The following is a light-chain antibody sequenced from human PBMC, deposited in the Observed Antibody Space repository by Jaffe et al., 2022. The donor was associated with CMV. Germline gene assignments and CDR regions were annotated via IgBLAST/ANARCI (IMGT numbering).Light chain of an antibody. J-gene: IGKJ1*01. V-gene: IGKV2-30*02. CDR3: MQGTHWPPT. CDR2: KVS. Sequence: DVVMTQSPLSLPVTLGQPASISCRSSQSLVHSDGSAYLSWFQQRPGQSPRRLFYKVSNRDSGVPDRFSGSGSGTDFTLRISRVEAEDLGVYYCMQGTHWPPTFGQGTRVEIK. CDR1: QSLVHSDGSAY.